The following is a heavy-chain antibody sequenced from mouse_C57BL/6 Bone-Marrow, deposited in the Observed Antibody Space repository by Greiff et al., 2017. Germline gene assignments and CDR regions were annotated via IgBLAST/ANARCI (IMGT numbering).Heavy chain of an antibody. CDR2: IDPETGGT. CDR3: TREGAYRNYF. J-gene: IGHJ2*01. V-gene: IGHV1-15*01. CDR1: GYTFTDYE. Sequence: QVQLQQSGAELVRPGASVTLSCKASGYTFTDYEMHWVKQTPVHGLEWIGAIDPETGGTAYTQKFKGKAIMTADKSSSTAYMELRSLTSEDAAVYYCTREGAYRNYFWGQGTTLTVSS. D-gene: IGHD2-5*01.